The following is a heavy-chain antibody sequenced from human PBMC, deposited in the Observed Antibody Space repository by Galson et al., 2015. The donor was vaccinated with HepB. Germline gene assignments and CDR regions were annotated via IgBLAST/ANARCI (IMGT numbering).Heavy chain of an antibody. V-gene: IGHV3-30*03. CDR1: GFTLSSFG. D-gene: IGHD3-3*02. CDR2: ISYDGNNR. J-gene: IGHJ4*02. CDR3: AAVAGIGINPLDH. Sequence: SLRLSCAASGFTLSSFGIHWVRQPPGKGLEWVAVISYDGNNRSYADSLKGRLTISRDNSKKTVHLQWNSLRTEDTAVYYCAAVAGIGINPLDHWGQGSLVIVAS.